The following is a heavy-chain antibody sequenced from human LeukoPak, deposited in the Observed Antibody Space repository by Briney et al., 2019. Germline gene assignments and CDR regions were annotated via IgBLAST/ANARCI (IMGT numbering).Heavy chain of an antibody. CDR3: ARGIGYDTKAYFDY. Sequence: GGSLRLSCAASGFTFDDYGMSWVRQAPGKGLEWVSGINWNGGSTGYADSVEGRFTISRDNAKNSLYLQMNSLRAEDTALYYCARGIGYDTKAYFDYWGQGTLVTVSS. CDR2: INWNGGST. CDR1: GFTFDDYG. D-gene: IGHD3-3*01. V-gene: IGHV3-20*04. J-gene: IGHJ4*02.